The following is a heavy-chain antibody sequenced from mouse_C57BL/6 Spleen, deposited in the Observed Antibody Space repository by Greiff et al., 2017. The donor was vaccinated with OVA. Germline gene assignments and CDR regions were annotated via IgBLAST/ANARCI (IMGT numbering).Heavy chain of an antibody. D-gene: IGHD2-1*01. Sequence: VQLQQPGAELVRPGSSVKLSCKASGYTFTSYWMDWVKQRPGQGLEWIGNIYPSDSETHYNQKFKDKATLTVDKSSSTAYMQLSSLTSEDSAVYYCAREGGIYYGNYEAMDYWGQGTSVTVSS. J-gene: IGHJ4*01. CDR1: GYTFTSYW. CDR3: AREGGIYYGNYEAMDY. V-gene: IGHV1-61*01. CDR2: IYPSDSET.